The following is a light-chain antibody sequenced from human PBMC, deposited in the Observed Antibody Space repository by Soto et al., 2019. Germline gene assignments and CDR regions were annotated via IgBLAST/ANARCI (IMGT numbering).Light chain of an antibody. Sequence: DIQMTQSPSTLSASVGDRVTITCRASQSISPWLAWYQQKPGQAPKLLIQKASSLESGVPSRFSSSGSRTEFTVTVSALQPNDFATYNWQHYNSGTFFGPGTRLEI. J-gene: IGKJ2*01. CDR2: KAS. V-gene: IGKV1-5*03. CDR3: QHYNSGTF. CDR1: QSISPW.